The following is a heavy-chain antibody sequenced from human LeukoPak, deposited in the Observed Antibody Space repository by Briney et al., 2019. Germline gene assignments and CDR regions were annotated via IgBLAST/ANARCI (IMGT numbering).Heavy chain of an antibody. CDR3: ARGGGPDAFDI. CDR1: GGSISSYY. CDR2: IYYSGGT. Sequence: KPSETLSLTCTVSGGSISSYYWSWIRQPSGKGLEWIGYIYYSGGTNYNPSLKSRVTISVDTSKNQFSLKLSSVTAADTAVYYCARGGGPDAFDIWGQGTMVTVSS. D-gene: IGHD2-15*01. J-gene: IGHJ3*02. V-gene: IGHV4-59*01.